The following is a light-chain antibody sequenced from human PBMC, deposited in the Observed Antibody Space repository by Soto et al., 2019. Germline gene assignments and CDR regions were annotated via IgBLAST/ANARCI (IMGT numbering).Light chain of an antibody. CDR2: DAY. CDR1: QSVAIY. Sequence: EILLTQSPASLSLSPGERATLSCRASQSVAIYVAWYQHKPGQAPRLLLYDAYNRATGIPIRFSGSGSGTDFNLTISSLEPEDFAIYYCHHRHNWPPATFGQGTRVEI. J-gene: IGKJ1*01. CDR3: HHRHNWPPAT. V-gene: IGKV3-11*01.